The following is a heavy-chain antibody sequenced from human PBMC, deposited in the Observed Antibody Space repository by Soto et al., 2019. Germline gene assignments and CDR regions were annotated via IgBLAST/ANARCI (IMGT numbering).Heavy chain of an antibody. CDR3: ARPKPFANWFDP. CDR2: IDPSDSYT. J-gene: IGHJ5*02. Sequence: SGESLKISCKGSGYSFTSYWISWVRQMPGKGLEWMGRIDPSDSYTNYSPSFQGHVTISADKSISTAYLQWSSLKASDTAMYYCARPKPFANWFDPWRKATLVTASS. D-gene: IGHD3-3*02. CDR1: GYSFTSYW. V-gene: IGHV5-10-1*01.